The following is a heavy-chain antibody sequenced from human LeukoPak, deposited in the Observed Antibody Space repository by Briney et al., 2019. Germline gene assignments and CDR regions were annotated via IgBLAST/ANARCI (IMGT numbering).Heavy chain of an antibody. Sequence: PGGSLRLSCAASGFTFDDYTMHWVRQAPGKGLEWVSLISWDGGSTYYADSVKGRFTISRDNSKNSLYLQMNSLRTEDTALYYCAKDRGVGYYYHGMDVWGQGTTVTVSS. V-gene: IGHV3-43*01. CDR2: ISWDGGST. CDR1: GFTFDDYT. D-gene: IGHD3-3*01. J-gene: IGHJ6*02. CDR3: AKDRGVGYYYHGMDV.